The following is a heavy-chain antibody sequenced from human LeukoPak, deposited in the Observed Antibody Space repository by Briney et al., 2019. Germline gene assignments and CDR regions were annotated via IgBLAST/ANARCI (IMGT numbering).Heavy chain of an antibody. Sequence: PSETLSLTCSVSGYSISSGYYWGCLRPPPGKGLEWIGIIYHSGSTYYNPSLKSRVTISVDTSKNQFSLKLSSVTAADTAVYYCAGDCLGHRFGECPLVYWGQGTLGTVSS. CDR3: AGDCLGHRFGECPLVY. CDR2: IYHSGST. V-gene: IGHV4-38-2*02. D-gene: IGHD3-10*01. J-gene: IGHJ4*02. CDR1: GYSISSGYY.